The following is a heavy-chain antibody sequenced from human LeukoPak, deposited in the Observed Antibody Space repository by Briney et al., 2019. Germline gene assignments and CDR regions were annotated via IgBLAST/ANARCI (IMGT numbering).Heavy chain of an antibody. CDR2: INHSGST. CDR3: ARDRVTMIVEYAFDI. V-gene: IGHV4-34*01. CDR1: GGSFSGYY. D-gene: IGHD3-22*01. J-gene: IGHJ3*02. Sequence: SETLSLTCAVYGGSFSGYYWSWIRQPPGKGLEWIGEINHSGSTNYNPSLKSRVTISVDTSKNQFSLKLSSVTAADTAVYYCARDRVTMIVEYAFDIWGQGTMVTVSS.